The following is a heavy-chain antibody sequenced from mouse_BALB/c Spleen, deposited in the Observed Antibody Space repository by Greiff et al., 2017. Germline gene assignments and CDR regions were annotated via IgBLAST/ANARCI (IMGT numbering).Heavy chain of an antibody. CDR2: ISDGGSYT. D-gene: IGHD2-4*01. Sequence: EVQVVESGGGLVKPGGSLKLSCAASGFTFSDYYMYWVRQTPEKRLEWVATISDGGSYTYYPDSVKGRFTISRDNPKNTLFLQMTSLRSEDTAMYYCARGGIYYDYDGFAYWGQGTLVTVSA. V-gene: IGHV5-4*02. J-gene: IGHJ3*01. CDR3: ARGGIYYDYDGFAY. CDR1: GFTFSDYY.